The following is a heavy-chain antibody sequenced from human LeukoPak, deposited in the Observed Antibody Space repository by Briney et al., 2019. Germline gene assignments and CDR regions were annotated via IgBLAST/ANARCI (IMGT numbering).Heavy chain of an antibody. J-gene: IGHJ4*02. CDR2: ISAYNVNT. Sequence: ASVKVSCKASGYTFTRYGISWVRQAPGQGLEWMGWISAYNVNTNYAQKLQGRVTMTTDTSTSTAYMELRSLRSDDTAVDYCARVGKMATIGGEDYWGQGTLVTVSS. D-gene: IGHD5-24*01. CDR3: ARVGKMATIGGEDY. V-gene: IGHV1-18*01. CDR1: GYTFTRYG.